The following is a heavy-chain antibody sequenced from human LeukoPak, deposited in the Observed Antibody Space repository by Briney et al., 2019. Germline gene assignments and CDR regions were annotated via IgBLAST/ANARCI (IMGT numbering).Heavy chain of an antibody. CDR2: INPNSGGT. Sequence: ASVKVSCKASGYTFTGYYMHWVRQAPGLGLEWMGWINPNSGGTNYAQKFQGRVTMTRDTSISTAYMELSRLRSDDTAVYYCATSIMITFGGVIVFDYWGQGTLVTVSS. CDR3: ATSIMITFGGVIVFDY. V-gene: IGHV1-2*02. J-gene: IGHJ4*02. CDR1: GYTFTGYY. D-gene: IGHD3-16*02.